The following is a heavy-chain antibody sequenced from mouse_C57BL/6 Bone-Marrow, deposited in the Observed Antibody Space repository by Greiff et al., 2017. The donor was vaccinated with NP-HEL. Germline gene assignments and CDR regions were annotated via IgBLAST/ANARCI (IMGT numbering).Heavy chain of an antibody. CDR2: INPSTGGT. J-gene: IGHJ2*01. CDR1: GYSFTGYY. D-gene: IGHD1-1*01. V-gene: IGHV1-42*01. Sequence: EVQLQQSGPELVKPGASVKISCKASGYSFTGYYMNWVKQSPEKSLEWIGEINPSTGGTTYNQKFKAKATLTVDKSSSTAYMQLKSLTSEDSAVYYCASDFYYGSSRFDDWGKGTTLTVSS. CDR3: ASDFYYGSSRFDD.